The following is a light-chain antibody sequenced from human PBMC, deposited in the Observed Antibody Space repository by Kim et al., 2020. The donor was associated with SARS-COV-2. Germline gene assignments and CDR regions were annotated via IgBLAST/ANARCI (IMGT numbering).Light chain of an antibody. V-gene: IGLV3-21*04. J-gene: IGLJ2*01. CDR1: NMGSKN. Sequence: SYELTQPPSVSVAPGKTARITCGGNNMGSKNVRWYQQKPGQAPVLVIYYDSDRPSGIPERFSGSNSGNTATLTISRVEAGDEADYYCQVWDSSSDHVVFG. CDR3: QVWDSSSDHVV. CDR2: YDS.